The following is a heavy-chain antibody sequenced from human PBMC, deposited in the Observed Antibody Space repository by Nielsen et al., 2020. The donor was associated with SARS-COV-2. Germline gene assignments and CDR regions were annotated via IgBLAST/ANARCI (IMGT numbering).Heavy chain of an antibody. V-gene: IGHV3-49*04. CDR1: GFTLGDYA. CDR2: IRSRRYGGTT. J-gene: IGHJ4*02. Sequence: GGSLRLSCTTSGFTLGDYAMSWVRQAPGKGLEWVGFIRSRRYGGTTEYAASVKGRFTISRDDSKSIAYLQMNSLKTEDTAVYYCTRGPRRVVGATIDYWGQGTLVTVSS. CDR3: TRGPRRVVGATIDY. D-gene: IGHD1-26*01.